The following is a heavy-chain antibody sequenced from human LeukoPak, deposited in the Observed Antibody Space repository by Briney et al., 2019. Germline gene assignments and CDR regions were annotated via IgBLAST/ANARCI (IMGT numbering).Heavy chain of an antibody. CDR1: GGSISSYH. J-gene: IGHJ4*02. Sequence: PSETLSLTCTVSGGSISSYHWSWIRQPAGKGLEWIGRIYTSGSTNCNPSLKSRVTMSVDTSKNQFSLKMSSVTAADTAVYYCARGGCGYSYGTGYYFDYWGQGTLVTVSS. D-gene: IGHD5-18*01. CDR2: IYTSGST. CDR3: ARGGCGYSYGTGYYFDY. V-gene: IGHV4-4*07.